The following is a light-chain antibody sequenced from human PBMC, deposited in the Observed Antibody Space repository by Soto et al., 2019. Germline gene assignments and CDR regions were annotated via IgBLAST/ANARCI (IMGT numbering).Light chain of an antibody. V-gene: IGLV3-21*01. CDR2: YDS. J-gene: IGLJ2*01. CDR1: SIGSKS. CDR3: QVWETSSGHQAI. Sequence: SSELTQPPSVSVAPGKTATITCGGTSIGSKSVHWYQQMPGQAPVLVISYDSDRPSGITKRFPGSNSRNTATLTISRVDPGDEADYYCQVWETSSGHQAIFGAGTKLTVL.